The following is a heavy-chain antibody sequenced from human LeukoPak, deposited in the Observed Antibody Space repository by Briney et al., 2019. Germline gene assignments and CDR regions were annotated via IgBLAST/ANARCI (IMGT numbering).Heavy chain of an antibody. CDR1: GGSISSYF. D-gene: IGHD4-17*01. V-gene: IGHV4-59*01. Sequence: SETLSLTCTVSGGSISSYFWSWIRQPPGKGLEWIGYIYYSGSTNYNPSLKSRVTISVDTSKNQFSLKLTSVTAADTAVYYCARNHYGHPLDYWGQGTLVTVSS. J-gene: IGHJ4*02. CDR2: IYYSGST. CDR3: ARNHYGHPLDY.